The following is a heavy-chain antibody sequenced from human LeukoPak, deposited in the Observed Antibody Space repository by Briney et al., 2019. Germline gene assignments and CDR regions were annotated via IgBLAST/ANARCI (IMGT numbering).Heavy chain of an antibody. J-gene: IGHJ4*02. V-gene: IGHV4-59*01. D-gene: IGHD3-16*01. CDR1: GASISSSY. Sequence: SETLSLTCTVSGASISSSYWGWIRQPPTKELEWIGYVYPSGDTNDNPSLRSRVTISLDTSKNQFSLRLSSVTAADTAVYYCARAVSAHSATMYYFDSWGQGALVTVSS. CDR3: ARAVSAHSATMYYFDS. CDR2: VYPSGDT.